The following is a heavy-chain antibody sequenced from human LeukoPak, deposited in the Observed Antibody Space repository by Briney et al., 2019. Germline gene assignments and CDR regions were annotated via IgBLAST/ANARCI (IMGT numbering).Heavy chain of an antibody. D-gene: IGHD6-13*01. V-gene: IGHV1-2*02. CDR1: GYTFTGYY. Sequence: GASVKVSCKASGYTFTGYYMHWVRQAPGQGLEWMGWINPNSGGTNYAQKFQGRVTMTRDTSISTAYMELRSLRSDDAAVYYCARDQMNIAAAGAYFDYWGQGTLVTVSP. CDR2: INPNSGGT. CDR3: ARDQMNIAAAGAYFDY. J-gene: IGHJ4*02.